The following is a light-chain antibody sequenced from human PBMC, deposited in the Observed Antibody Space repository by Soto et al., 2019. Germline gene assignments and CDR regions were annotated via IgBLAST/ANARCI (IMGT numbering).Light chain of an antibody. CDR2: DVS. CDR1: SSDVGGYNY. CDR3: SSYTSSSTLA. J-gene: IGLJ2*01. Sequence: QSALTQPASVSGSPGQSITISCTGTSSDVGGYNYVSWYQQHPGKAPKLMICDVSSRPSGVSNRFSGFKSGNTASLTISGLQAEDEADDYCSSYTSSSTLAFGGGTKVTVL. V-gene: IGLV2-14*01.